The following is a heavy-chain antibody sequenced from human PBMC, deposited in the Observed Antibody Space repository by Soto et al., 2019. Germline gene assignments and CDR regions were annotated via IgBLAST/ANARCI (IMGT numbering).Heavy chain of an antibody. CDR3: ARDWASSSSGHGIDY. CDR2: IKQDGSQK. Sequence: GGSLRLSCAASGFTFSTYWMSWVRQAPGKGLEWVANIKQDGSQKYYVDSVKGRFTISRDNAKNSLYLQMNSLRAEDTAVYYCARDWASSSSGHGIDYWGQGTLVTVSS. J-gene: IGHJ4*02. CDR1: GFTFSTYW. V-gene: IGHV3-7*01. D-gene: IGHD6-6*01.